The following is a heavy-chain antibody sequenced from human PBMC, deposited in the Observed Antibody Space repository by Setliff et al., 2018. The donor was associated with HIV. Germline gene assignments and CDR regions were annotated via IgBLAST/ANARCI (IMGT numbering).Heavy chain of an antibody. D-gene: IGHD4-4*01. V-gene: IGHV4-34*01. CDR2: INHSGST. J-gene: IGHJ4*02. Sequence: SETLSLTCAVYGESFSAYSWTWIRQPPGKGLEWIGEINHSGSTTYNPSLRGRVTVSVDTSKNQFSLKLKSVTAADTAFYYCARAFLAYRAVDFWGQGTLVTV. CDR3: ARAFLAYRAVDF. CDR1: GESFSAYS.